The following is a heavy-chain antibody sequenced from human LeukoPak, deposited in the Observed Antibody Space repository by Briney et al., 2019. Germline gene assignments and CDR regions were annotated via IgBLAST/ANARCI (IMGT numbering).Heavy chain of an antibody. D-gene: IGHD3-22*01. V-gene: IGHV1-46*01. J-gene: IGHJ4*02. CDR3: ARDPGYDTSGYYYGYFDY. CDR1: GYTFTSSY. CDR2: INPSGGNT. Sequence: GASVTVSCKASGYTFTSSYMHWLRQAPGQGLEWMGLINPSGGNTTYAQKFQGRVTMTRDMSTSTVYMELSSLRSEDTAVYYCARDPGYDTSGYYYGYFDYWGLGTLVTVSS.